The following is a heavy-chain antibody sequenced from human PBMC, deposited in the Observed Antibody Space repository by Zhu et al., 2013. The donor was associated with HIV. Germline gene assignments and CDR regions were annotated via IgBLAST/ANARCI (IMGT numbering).Heavy chain of an antibody. V-gene: IGHV1-69*01. Sequence: QVQLVQSGAEMKKPGSSVKVSCKASGGTLNKYAIIWVRQAPGQGLEWMGGIIPMFGTADYAQKFQGRVTMTTDSSTSTADMELRSLTSDDTAVYFCAKSFLGYSDISGFDYWGQGTLVTVSS. CDR3: AKSFLGYSDISGFDY. CDR1: GGTLNKYA. CDR2: IIPMFGTA. D-gene: IGHD5-18*01. J-gene: IGHJ4*02.